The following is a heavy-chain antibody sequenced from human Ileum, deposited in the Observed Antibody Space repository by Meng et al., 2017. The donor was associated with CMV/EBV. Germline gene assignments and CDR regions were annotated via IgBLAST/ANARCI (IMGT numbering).Heavy chain of an antibody. V-gene: IGHV6-1*01. CDR2: TWYGSKWYY. D-gene: IGHD3-10*01. J-gene: IGHJ4*02. Sequence: VKLHQSVPGLVNPSQTLSLTGAGYIVSISTESWNGIRQTPSRGLEWLGRTWYGSKWYYEYAVSVKSRITIIPDTSQNQISLQLNSVTPDDTAVYYCTYGWPLKYWGQGSLVTVSS. CDR3: TYGWPLKY. CDR1: YIVSISTES.